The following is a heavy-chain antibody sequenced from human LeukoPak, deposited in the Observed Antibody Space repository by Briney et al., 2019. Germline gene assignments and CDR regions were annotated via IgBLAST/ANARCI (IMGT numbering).Heavy chain of an antibody. CDR2: IYYSGST. CDR1: GGSISSYY. CDR3: ARHTKSTTVDY. J-gene: IGHJ4*02. D-gene: IGHD4-11*01. V-gene: IGHV4-59*08. Sequence: PSETLSLTCTVSGGSISSYYWSWIRQPPGKGLEWIGYIYYSGSTNYNPSLKSRVTISVDTSKNQFSLKLSSVTAADTAVHYCARHTKSTTVDYWGQGTLVTVSS.